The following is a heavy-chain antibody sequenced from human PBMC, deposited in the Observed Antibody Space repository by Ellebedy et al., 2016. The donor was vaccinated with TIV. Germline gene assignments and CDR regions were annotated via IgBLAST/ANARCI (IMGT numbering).Heavy chain of an antibody. D-gene: IGHD3-3*02. V-gene: IGHV4-30-4*01. CDR1: GGSISSGDYY. CDR2: IYYSGST. CDR3: ARGIFGVVRDYYYYMDV. Sequence: SETLSLTXTVSGGSISSGDYYWSWIRQPPGKGLEWIGYIYYSGSTYYNPSLKSRVTISVDTSKNQFSLKLSSVTAADTAVYYCARGIFGVVRDYYYYMDVWGKGTTVTVSS. J-gene: IGHJ6*03.